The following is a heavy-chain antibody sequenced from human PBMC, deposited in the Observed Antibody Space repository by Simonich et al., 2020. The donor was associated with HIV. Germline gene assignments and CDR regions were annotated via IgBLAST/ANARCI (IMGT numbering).Heavy chain of an antibody. CDR1: GGSFSGYY. CDR3: ARPAGTGTLGFDP. J-gene: IGHJ5*02. V-gene: IGHV4-34*01. Sequence: QVQLQQWGAGLLKPSETLSLTCAVYGGSFSGYYWSWIRQPPGKGLEWIGEINHSGSTNYNPSLKSRVTISVDTSKNQFSRKLSSVTAADTAVYYCARPAGTGTLGFDPWGQGTLVTVSS. D-gene: IGHD1-1*01. CDR2: INHSGST.